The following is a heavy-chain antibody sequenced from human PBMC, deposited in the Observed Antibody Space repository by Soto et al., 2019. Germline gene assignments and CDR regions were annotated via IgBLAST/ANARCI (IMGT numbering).Heavy chain of an antibody. CDR1: GYSFSSYW. CDR2: IYPGDSDT. J-gene: IGHJ4*02. CDR3: ARHEGYYGSPAAGLFDY. Sequence: EVQLVQSGAELKKPGEYLKISCKGSGYSFSSYWIGWVSQMPGKGLEWMGIIYPGDSDTRYSPSFQGQVTISADKSINTAYLQWSSLKASDTAMYYCARHEGYYGSPAAGLFDYWGQGTLVTVSS. D-gene: IGHD3-10*01. V-gene: IGHV5-51*01.